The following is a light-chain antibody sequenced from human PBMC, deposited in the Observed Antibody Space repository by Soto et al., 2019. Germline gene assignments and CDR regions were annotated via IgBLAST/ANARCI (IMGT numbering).Light chain of an antibody. Sequence: QSALTQPASVSGSPGQSISISCTGTSSDVGPYNYVSWYQQHPGKAPKLMIFEVSNRPSGVSNRFSGSKSGYTASLTISGLQPDDEAEYYCSSYTSDSTFLIFGGGTKRTVL. CDR1: SSDVGPYNY. CDR2: EVS. V-gene: IGLV2-14*01. CDR3: SSYTSDSTFLI. J-gene: IGLJ2*01.